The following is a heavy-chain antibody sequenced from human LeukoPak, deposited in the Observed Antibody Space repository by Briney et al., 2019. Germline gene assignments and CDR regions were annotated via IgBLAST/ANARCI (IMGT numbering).Heavy chain of an antibody. V-gene: IGHV4-39*01. CDR2: IYHTGTT. CDR3: ARYVVYGSGKYYFDY. J-gene: IGHJ4*02. CDR1: GGSISSTSYY. D-gene: IGHD3-10*01. Sequence: SETLSLTCNVSGGSISSTSYYWGWIRQPPGKGLEWIGSIYHTGTTSYSPSLKSRVTISVHTSKNQFSLKLSSVTAADTAVYYCARYVVYGSGKYYFDYWGQGTLVTVSS.